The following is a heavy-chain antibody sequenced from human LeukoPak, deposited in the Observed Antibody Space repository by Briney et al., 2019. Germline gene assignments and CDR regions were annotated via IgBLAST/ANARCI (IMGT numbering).Heavy chain of an antibody. J-gene: IGHJ4*02. V-gene: IGHV4-59*01. CDR3: ARDTGRAGYTYDY. CDR1: GGSISSYY. D-gene: IGHD5-24*01. Sequence: SETLSLTCTVSGGSISSYYWSWIRQPPGKGLEWIGYIFYSGGTKYNPSLKSRVTISLDTSNNQFSLNLSSVTAADTAVYYCARDTGRAGYTYDYWGQGNLVSVSS. CDR2: IFYSGGT.